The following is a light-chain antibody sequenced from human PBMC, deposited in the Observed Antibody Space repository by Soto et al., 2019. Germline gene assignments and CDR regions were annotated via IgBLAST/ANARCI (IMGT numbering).Light chain of an antibody. V-gene: IGKV2-28*01. Sequence: IVMTQSPLSLPVTPGEPASISCRSSQSLLHSNGYNYLHWYLQKPGQSPQLLIYLGSNRASGVPDRFSGSGSGTGFTLEISRVEAEDVGVYYCMQALQNPSTFGQGTKVEIK. CDR1: QSLLHSNGYNY. CDR3: MQALQNPST. CDR2: LGS. J-gene: IGKJ1*01.